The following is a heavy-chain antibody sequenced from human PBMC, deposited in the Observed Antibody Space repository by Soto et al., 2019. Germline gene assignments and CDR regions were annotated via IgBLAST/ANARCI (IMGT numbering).Heavy chain of an antibody. J-gene: IGHJ4*02. D-gene: IGHD3-3*01. V-gene: IGHV3-23*01. CDR3: AKDVEIYDFWSGYCDY. CDR1: GFTFSSYA. CDR2: ISGSGGST. Sequence: EVQLLESGGGLVQPGGSLRLSCAASGFTFSSYAMSWVRQAPGKGLEWVSAISGSGGSTYYADSVKGRFTISRDNSKNTLYLQMNSLRAEDTAVYYCAKDVEIYDFWSGYCDYWGQGTLVTVSS.